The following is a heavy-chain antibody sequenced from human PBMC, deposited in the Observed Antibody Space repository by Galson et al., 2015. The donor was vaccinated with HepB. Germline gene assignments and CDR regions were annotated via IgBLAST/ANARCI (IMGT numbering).Heavy chain of an antibody. CDR2: MNQDGGEK. D-gene: IGHD6-19*01. V-gene: IGHV3-7*01. Sequence: SLRLSCAASGFSFSNYWMSWVRQAPGKGLEWVATMNQDGGEKRHVDSVKGRFTISRDNTKNSLYLQMNTLRAEDTAVYYCARGSGWYVHWGQGTLVTVSS. CDR1: GFSFSNYW. J-gene: IGHJ1*01. CDR3: ARGSGWYVH.